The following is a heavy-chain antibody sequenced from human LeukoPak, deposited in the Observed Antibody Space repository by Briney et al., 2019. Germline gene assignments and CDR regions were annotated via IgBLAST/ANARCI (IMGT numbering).Heavy chain of an antibody. CDR2: ISYDGSNK. Sequence: AGGSLRLSCAASGFTFSSYGMHWVRQAPGKGLEWVAVISYDGSNKYYADSVKGRFTISRDNSKNTLYPQMNSLRAEDTAVYYCAKEYYGSGLDYWGQGTLVTVSS. D-gene: IGHD3-10*01. V-gene: IGHV3-30*18. CDR3: AKEYYGSGLDY. CDR1: GFTFSSYG. J-gene: IGHJ4*02.